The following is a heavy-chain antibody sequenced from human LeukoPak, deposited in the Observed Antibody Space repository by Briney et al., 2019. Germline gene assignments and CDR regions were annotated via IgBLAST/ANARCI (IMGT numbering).Heavy chain of an antibody. D-gene: IGHD2-21*02. CDR2: INHSGST. J-gene: IGHJ4*02. V-gene: IGHV4-34*01. Sequence: SETLSLTCAVYGGSFSGYYWSWIRQPPGKGLEWIGEINHSGSTNYNPSLKSRVTISVDTSKNQFSLQLNSVTPEDTAVYYCAREHIVVVTATQQFDYWGQGTLVTVSS. CDR1: GGSFSGYY. CDR3: AREHIVVVTATQQFDY.